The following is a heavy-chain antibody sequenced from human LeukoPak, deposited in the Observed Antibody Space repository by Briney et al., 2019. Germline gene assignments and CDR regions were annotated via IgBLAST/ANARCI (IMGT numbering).Heavy chain of an antibody. Sequence: GGSLRLSCAASGFTFSSYSMNWVRQAPGKGLEWVSSISSSSSYIYYADSVKGRFTISRDNAKNSLYLQMNSLRAEDTAVYYCAKNLYCGGGSCYPSALGMDVWGQGTTVTVSS. CDR3: AKNLYCGGGSCYPSALGMDV. CDR1: GFTFSSYS. D-gene: IGHD2-15*01. J-gene: IGHJ6*02. V-gene: IGHV3-21*04. CDR2: ISSSSSYI.